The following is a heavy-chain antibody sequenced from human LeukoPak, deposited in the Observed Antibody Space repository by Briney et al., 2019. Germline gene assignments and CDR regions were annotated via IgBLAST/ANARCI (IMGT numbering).Heavy chain of an antibody. J-gene: IGHJ3*01. CDR2: ISTGSSYT. CDR1: GFTFSDYY. D-gene: IGHD3-10*01. CDR3: ARDLRVRADAYDV. Sequence: GGSLRLSCAASGFTFSDYYMSWIRQAPGKGLEWVSYISTGSSYTNYADSVKGRFTISRDNAKNSLSLQMNSLRDEDTAVYHCARDLRVRADAYDVWGQGTMVTVSS. V-gene: IGHV3-11*06.